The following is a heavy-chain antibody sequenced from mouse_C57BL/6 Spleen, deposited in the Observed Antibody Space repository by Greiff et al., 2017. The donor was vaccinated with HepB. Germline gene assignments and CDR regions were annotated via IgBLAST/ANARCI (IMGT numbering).Heavy chain of an antibody. CDR1: GYTFTSYW. J-gene: IGHJ2*01. CDR3: ARESLMAFDY. Sequence: VQLQQPGAELVKPGASVKLSCKASGYTFTSYWMQWVKQRPGQGLEWIGEIDPSDSYTNYNQKFKGKATLTVDTSSSTAYMQLSSLTSEDSAVYYCARESLMAFDYWGQGTTLTVSS. D-gene: IGHD1-1*02. V-gene: IGHV1-50*01. CDR2: IDPSDSYT.